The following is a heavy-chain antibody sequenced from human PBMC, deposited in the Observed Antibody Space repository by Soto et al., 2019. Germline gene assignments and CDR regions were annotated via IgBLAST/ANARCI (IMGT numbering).Heavy chain of an antibody. D-gene: IGHD6-13*01. Sequence: SETLSLTCSVSYGSIRSYYWSWIRQPPGKGLEWIGYMYYSGSSNYNPSLRGRATMSVDTSKNQFSLKLNSLTAADTAVYYCARLPSLLYSRSWYIFDFWSQGTLVTVYS. CDR2: MYYSGSS. CDR3: ARLPSLLYSRSWYIFDF. CDR1: YGSIRSYY. V-gene: IGHV4-59*08. J-gene: IGHJ4*02.